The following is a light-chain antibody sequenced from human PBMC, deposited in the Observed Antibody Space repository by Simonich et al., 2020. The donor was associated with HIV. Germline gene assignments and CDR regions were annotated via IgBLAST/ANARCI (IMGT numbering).Light chain of an antibody. CDR2: DIS. CDR3: QQYNHWPPLT. V-gene: IGKV3D-20*01. J-gene: IGKJ4*01. Sequence: EIVLTQSPGTLSLSPGERATLSCRASQSISSTYLAWFQQKPGLAPRLLMYDISSRMTGIPDRFSGSGSGTDFTLTINSMESEDFAVYYCQQYNHWPPLTFGGGTKVEIK. CDR1: QSISSTY.